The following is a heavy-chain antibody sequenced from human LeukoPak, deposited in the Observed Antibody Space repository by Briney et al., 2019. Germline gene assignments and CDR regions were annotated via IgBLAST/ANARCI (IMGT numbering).Heavy chain of an antibody. Sequence: GGSLTLSCAASGFTFSSYWMSWVRHPPGKGLEWVANIKQDGSEKYYVDSVKGRFTISRDNAKNSLYLQMNSLRAEDTAVYYCARESYSSGPGQHWGEGTLVTVFS. D-gene: IGHD6-19*01. CDR3: ARESYSSGPGQH. J-gene: IGHJ1*01. V-gene: IGHV3-7*01. CDR1: GFTFSSYW. CDR2: IKQDGSEK.